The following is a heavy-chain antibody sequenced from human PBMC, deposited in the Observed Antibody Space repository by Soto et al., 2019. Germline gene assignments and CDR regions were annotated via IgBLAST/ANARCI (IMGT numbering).Heavy chain of an antibody. V-gene: IGHV4-39*01. CDR3: CAFWSRTYCLDWFDP. CDR2: LYYTGTT. D-gene: IGHD3-3*01. CDR1: GGSIGSSSYY. J-gene: IGHJ5*02. Sequence: SETLSLTCSVSGGSIGSSSYYFGWIRQPPGKGQEWIGSLYYTGTTYYNSSLKSRVTISADKSQNQFSLRLSSVTAADTAVYYCCAFWSRTYCLDWFDPWGQGTLVTVSS.